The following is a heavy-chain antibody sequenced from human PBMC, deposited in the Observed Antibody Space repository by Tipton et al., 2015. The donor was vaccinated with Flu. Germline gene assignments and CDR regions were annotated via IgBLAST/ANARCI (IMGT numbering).Heavy chain of an antibody. CDR1: SGSIRSTNYF. Sequence: TLSLICTVSSGSIRSTNYFCAWIRQPPGKRLELIGSIYPSGTTYYNPSLKSRVTISADTSKSQFSLKLRSVTAADTAVYYCARLSYYDVDLKNFYFDYWGQGALVTVSS. J-gene: IGHJ4*02. CDR2: IYPSGTT. D-gene: IGHD3-10*02. CDR3: ARLSYYDVDLKNFYFDY. V-gene: IGHV4-39*01.